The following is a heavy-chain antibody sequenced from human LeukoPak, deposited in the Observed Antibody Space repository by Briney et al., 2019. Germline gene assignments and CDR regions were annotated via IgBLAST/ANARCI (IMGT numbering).Heavy chain of an antibody. CDR3: ARRGIAVAGFDP. D-gene: IGHD6-19*01. V-gene: IGHV4-4*02. CDR1: GGSISSSNW. J-gene: IGHJ5*02. Sequence: SGTLSLTCAVSGGSISSSNWWSWVRQPPGKGLEWIGEIYHSGSTNYNPSLKSRVTISVDTSKNQFSLKLSSVTAADTAVYYCARRGIAVAGFDPWGQGTLVTVSS. CDR2: IYHSGST.